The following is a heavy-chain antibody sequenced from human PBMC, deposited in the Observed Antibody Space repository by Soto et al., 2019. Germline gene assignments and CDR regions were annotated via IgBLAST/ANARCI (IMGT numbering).Heavy chain of an antibody. Sequence: EEQLVESGGGLVRPGGSLRLSCAVSGFSVSTNFMNWVRQAPGKEPQWVAGLYPGPGTYYADSVKGRFIISRDDSTNTLFLHLTNMRAEDTAVYYCARQCGVDCSKAFPLWGQGTMVTVSS. CDR2: LYPGPGT. V-gene: IGHV3-66*04. CDR1: GFSVSTNF. CDR3: ARQCGVDCSKAFPL. D-gene: IGHD2-21*01. J-gene: IGHJ3*01.